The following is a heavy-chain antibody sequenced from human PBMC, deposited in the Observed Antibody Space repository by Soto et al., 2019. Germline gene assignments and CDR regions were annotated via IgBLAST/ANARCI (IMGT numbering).Heavy chain of an antibody. V-gene: IGHV4-39*01. D-gene: IGHD5-12*01. Sequence: QLQLQESGPGLVKPSETLSLTCTVSGGSISSSSYYWGWIRQPPGKGLEWIGSIYYSGSTYYNPSLKSRVTISVDTPKNQFSLKLSSVTAADTAVYYCPRRMRDGYNPNPFDYWGQGTLVTVSS. CDR2: IYYSGST. J-gene: IGHJ4*02. CDR1: GGSISSSSYY. CDR3: PRRMRDGYNPNPFDY.